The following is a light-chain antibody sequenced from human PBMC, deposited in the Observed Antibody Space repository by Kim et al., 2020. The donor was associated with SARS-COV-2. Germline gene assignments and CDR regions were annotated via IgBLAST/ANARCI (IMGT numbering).Light chain of an antibody. Sequence: APGKTARITCGGDNIGSKTVQWYQHKPGRAPMVVIYYDSDRPSGIPERFSGSNSGNTATLTVSRVEAGDEADYYCQVWDSRSDHRVFGGGTQLTVL. CDR1: NIGSKT. V-gene: IGLV3-21*04. CDR3: QVWDSRSDHRV. CDR2: YDS. J-gene: IGLJ2*01.